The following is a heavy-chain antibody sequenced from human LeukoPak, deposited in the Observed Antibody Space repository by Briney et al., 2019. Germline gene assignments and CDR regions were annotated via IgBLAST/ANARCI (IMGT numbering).Heavy chain of an antibody. CDR2: ISGSGSTK. CDR3: ARAPATYAVSPGAFDV. V-gene: IGHV3-11*04. CDR1: GFTFSDFF. Sequence: PGGSLRLSCAASGFTFSDFFMTWIRQAPGKGLEWVSYISGSGSTKFYADSVKDRFTISRDNAKDSLYLQMSSLRLEDTALYYCARAPATYAVSPGAFDVWGHGTMVTVSS. J-gene: IGHJ3*01. D-gene: IGHD2-8*01.